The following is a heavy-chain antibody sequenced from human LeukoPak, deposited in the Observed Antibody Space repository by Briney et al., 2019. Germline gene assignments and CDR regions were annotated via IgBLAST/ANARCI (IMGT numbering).Heavy chain of an antibody. Sequence: GGSLRLSCAASGFTFSSYGMHWVRQAPGKGLEWVAVISNDGSNEFYADSVKGRFTISRDTSKNTLYLQMSSLRTEDTAVYYCARDYSIPPAAGSLYNWFAPWGQGTLVTVSS. J-gene: IGHJ5*02. CDR3: ARDYSIPPAAGSLYNWFAP. V-gene: IGHV3-30*03. D-gene: IGHD6-13*01. CDR1: GFTFSSYG. CDR2: ISNDGSNE.